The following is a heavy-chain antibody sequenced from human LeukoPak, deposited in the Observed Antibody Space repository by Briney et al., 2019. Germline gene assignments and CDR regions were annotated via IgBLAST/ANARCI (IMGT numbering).Heavy chain of an antibody. D-gene: IGHD4-17*01. Sequence: GSLRLSCAASGFTFSSYSMNWVRQAPGKGLEWVSSISSSSSYIYYADSVKGRFTISRDNAKNSLYLQMNSLRAEDTAVDYAANLYERLTTVTDVNYYYYYGMDVWGQGTTVTVSS. CDR3: ANLYERLTTVTDVNYYYYYGMDV. V-gene: IGHV3-21*01. J-gene: IGHJ6*02. CDR1: GFTFSSYS. CDR2: ISSSSSYI.